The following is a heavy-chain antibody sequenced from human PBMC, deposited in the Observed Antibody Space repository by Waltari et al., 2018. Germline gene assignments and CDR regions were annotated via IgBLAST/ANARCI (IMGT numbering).Heavy chain of an antibody. D-gene: IGHD6-13*01. CDR3: ARLDIAAYFDY. J-gene: IGHJ4*02. CDR1: GYSISSGYY. V-gene: IGHV4-38-2*01. Sequence: QVQLQESGPGLVKPSETLSLTCAVSGYSISSGYYWGWIRQPPGKGLEWIGSIYHSGGTYYNPSLKSRVTISVDTSKNQFALKLSSVTAADTAVYYCARLDIAAYFDYWGQGTLVTVSS. CDR2: IYHSGGT.